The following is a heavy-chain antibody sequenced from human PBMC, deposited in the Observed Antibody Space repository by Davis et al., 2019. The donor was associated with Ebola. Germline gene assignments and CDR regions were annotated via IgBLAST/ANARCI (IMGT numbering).Heavy chain of an antibody. CDR2: VRSHGSDD. CDR1: GFTFNIFD. Sequence: PGGSLRLSCAASGFTFNIFDMHWVRQAPGRGLEWVAFVRSHGSDDHYADSVKGRFTISRDNSKNTLYLQMNSLRPEDTAVYYCARVGETGELDYWGQGTLVTVSS. D-gene: IGHD7-27*01. CDR3: ARVGETGELDY. J-gene: IGHJ4*02. V-gene: IGHV3-30*02.